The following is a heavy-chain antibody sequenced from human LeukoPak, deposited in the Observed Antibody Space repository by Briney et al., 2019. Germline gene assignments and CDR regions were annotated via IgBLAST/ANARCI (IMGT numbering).Heavy chain of an antibody. CDR1: GFMFSSNY. Sequence: GGSLRLSCAASGFMFSSNYMSWVRQAPGKGLEWVSLNYNGDTTSYSDSVKGRFTISRDNSKNTLCLQMNSLRVEHTAVYYCASHGGQSSAPFIDYWGQGTLVTVSS. D-gene: IGHD3-10*01. J-gene: IGHJ4*02. CDR2: NYNGDTT. CDR3: ASHGGQSSAPFIDY. V-gene: IGHV3-66*04.